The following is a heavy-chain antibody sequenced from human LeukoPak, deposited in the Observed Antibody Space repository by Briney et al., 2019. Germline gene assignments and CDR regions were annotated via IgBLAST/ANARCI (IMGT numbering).Heavy chain of an antibody. J-gene: IGHJ4*02. Sequence: SETLSLTCTVSGGSISSGSYYWSWIRQPAGKGLEWIGRIYTSGSTNYNPSLKSRVTIPVDTSKNQFSLKLSSVTAADTAVYYCARESLYSYGFNWGQGTLVTVSS. V-gene: IGHV4-61*02. CDR3: ARESLYSYGFN. CDR1: GGSISSGSYY. CDR2: IYTSGST. D-gene: IGHD5-18*01.